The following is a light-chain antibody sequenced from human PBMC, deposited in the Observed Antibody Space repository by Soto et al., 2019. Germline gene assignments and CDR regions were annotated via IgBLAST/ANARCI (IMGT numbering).Light chain of an antibody. CDR2: LAS. V-gene: IGKV2-28*01. CDR3: MQALQTPCT. Sequence: EIVMTQSPLSLPVTPGEPASISCRSSQSLLHSNGYNYLDWYLQTPGQSPQLLIYLASTRASGVPDRFTGSGSGTDFTLKISRVEAEDVGVYYCMQALQTPCTFGQGTKLEIK. CDR1: QSLLHSNGYNY. J-gene: IGKJ2*02.